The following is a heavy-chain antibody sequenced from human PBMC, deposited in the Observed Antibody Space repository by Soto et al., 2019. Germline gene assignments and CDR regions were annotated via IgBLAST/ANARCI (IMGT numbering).Heavy chain of an antibody. D-gene: IGHD6-19*01. V-gene: IGHV3-48*02. CDR3: ARDRGSSGMFELDV. J-gene: IGHJ3*01. CDR2: IRHTTSAT. Sequence: PGGSVRLSCVASQFPFDVYSMHWVRQAPGKGLEWVSYIRHTTSATFYADAVKGRFTISRDNRKNSLFLQMNSLRDDDTGVYFCARDRGSSGMFELDVWGPGTLVTVSS. CDR1: QFPFDVYS.